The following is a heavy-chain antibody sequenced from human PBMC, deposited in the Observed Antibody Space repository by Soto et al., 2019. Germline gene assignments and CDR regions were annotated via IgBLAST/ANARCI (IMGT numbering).Heavy chain of an antibody. Sequence: SETLSLTCAVSGGSFSSGVFSWNWIRQPPGQGLEWIGYISHGGSPHYTPSLRSRVSISVDRSTNVISLNLTSMTPADTAVYFCARGHYYYAMDVWGQGTTVTVSS. CDR3: ARGHYYYAMDV. J-gene: IGHJ6*02. V-gene: IGHV4-30-2*01. CDR1: GGSFSSGVFS. CDR2: ISHGGSP.